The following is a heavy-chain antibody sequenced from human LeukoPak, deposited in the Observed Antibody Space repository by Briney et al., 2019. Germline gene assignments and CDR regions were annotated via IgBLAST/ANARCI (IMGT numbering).Heavy chain of an antibody. Sequence: GGSLRLSCVASGFTFSSYTMAWVRQAPGKGLEWISAIRSSDSFTYYADSVKGRCTISRENSKNTLFLEMNSLRADDTAIYYCAKDRDDYGEPDAFNIWGQGTMVTVSS. V-gene: IGHV3-23*01. CDR2: IRSSDSFT. CDR3: AKDRDDYGEPDAFNI. J-gene: IGHJ3*02. CDR1: GFTFSSYT. D-gene: IGHD4-17*01.